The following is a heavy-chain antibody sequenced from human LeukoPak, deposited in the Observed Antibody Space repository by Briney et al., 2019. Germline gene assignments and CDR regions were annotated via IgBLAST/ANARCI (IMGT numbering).Heavy chain of an antibody. CDR3: AKGADTAMANYFDY. CDR2: VGGSGGST. V-gene: IGHV3-23*01. Sequence: QPGGSLRLSCAASGFTFSSYGMSWVRQAPGKGLEWVSAVGGSGGSTYNEDSVRGRFTISRDNFKNTLYLQMNSLRAEDTAVYYCAKGADTAMANYFDYWGQGTLVTVSS. CDR1: GFTFSSYG. D-gene: IGHD5-18*01. J-gene: IGHJ4*02.